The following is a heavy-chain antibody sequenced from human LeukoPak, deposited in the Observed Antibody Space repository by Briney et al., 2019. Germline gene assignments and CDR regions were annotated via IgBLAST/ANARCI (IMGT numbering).Heavy chain of an antibody. Sequence: PGGSLRLSCAASGFTFSSYWMHWVRQAPGKGLVWVSRINSDGSSTSYADSVKGRFTISRDNAKNSLYLQMNSLRAEDTAVYYCARDALGYCSGGSRTQGGLDYWGQGTLVTVSS. J-gene: IGHJ4*02. D-gene: IGHD2-15*01. CDR3: ARDALGYCSGGSRTQGGLDY. CDR2: INSDGSST. CDR1: GFTFSSYW. V-gene: IGHV3-74*01.